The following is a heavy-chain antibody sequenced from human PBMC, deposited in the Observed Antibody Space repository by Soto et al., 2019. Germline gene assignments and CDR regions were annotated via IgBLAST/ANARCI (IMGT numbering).Heavy chain of an antibody. J-gene: IGHJ5*02. CDR1: GGSISSDY. V-gene: IGHV4-59*01. CDR2: VYYRGST. CDR3: ARAGGYCDGGNCFNWFDP. Sequence: SETLSLTCTVSGGSISSDYWSWIRQPPGKGLEWIGYVYYRGSTNYNPSLKSRVTTSVDTSKNQFSLTLSSVTAADTAVHYCARAGGYCDGGNCFNWFDPWGQGTLVTVSS. D-gene: IGHD2-15*01.